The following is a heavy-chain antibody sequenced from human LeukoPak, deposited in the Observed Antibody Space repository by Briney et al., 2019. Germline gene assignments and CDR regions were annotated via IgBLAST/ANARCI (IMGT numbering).Heavy chain of an antibody. J-gene: IGHJ4*02. CDR2: INPSGGST. V-gene: IGHV1-46*01. D-gene: IGHD6-6*01. CDR3: ARDWYGAAHDY. Sequence: ASVKVSCKASGYTFTSYYMHWVRQAPGQGLEWMGIINPSGGSTSYAQKFQGRVTMTRDTSTSTVYMGLSSLRSEDTAVYYCARDWYGAAHDYWGQGTLVTVSS. CDR1: GYTFTSYY.